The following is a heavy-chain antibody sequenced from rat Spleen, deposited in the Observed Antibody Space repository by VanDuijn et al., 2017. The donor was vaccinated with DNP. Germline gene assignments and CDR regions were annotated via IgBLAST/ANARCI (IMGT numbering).Heavy chain of an antibody. D-gene: IGHD1-2*01. J-gene: IGHJ2*01. V-gene: IGHV5-58*01. CDR1: GFTFSGYW. Sequence: EVQLVETGGGLVQPGRSLKLSCVASGFTFSGYWMYWIRQAPGKGLEWVGCINDDGGTTYYPDSVKGRFTISRDNAKSTLYLQMNSLRSEDTATYYCAREVYYYFDNWGQGVMVTVSS. CDR3: AREVYYYFDN. CDR2: INDDGGTT.